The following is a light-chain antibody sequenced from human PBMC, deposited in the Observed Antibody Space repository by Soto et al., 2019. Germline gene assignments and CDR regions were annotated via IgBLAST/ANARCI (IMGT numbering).Light chain of an antibody. CDR2: GIN. CDR1: SSNIGAGYD. Sequence: QSVLTQPPSVSGAPGQRVTISCTGSSSNIGAGYDVHWYQHLPGTAPKLLIYGINYRPSGVPDRFSGSKSGTSASLAITGLQAEEEADYYCQSYDTTLRGVVFGGGTKLTVL. J-gene: IGLJ2*01. CDR3: QSYDTTLRGVV. V-gene: IGLV1-40*01.